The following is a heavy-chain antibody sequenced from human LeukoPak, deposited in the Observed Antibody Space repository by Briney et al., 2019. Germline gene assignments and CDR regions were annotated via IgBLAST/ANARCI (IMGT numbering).Heavy chain of an antibody. CDR1: GYSISSGYY. J-gene: IGHJ1*01. CDR3: ARVEESVSGNYGARYFQH. D-gene: IGHD4-11*01. Sequence: SETLSLTCTVSGYSISSGYYWGWIRQPPGKGLEWIGSIYHSGSTYYNPSLKSRVTISVDTSKNQFSLKLSSVTAAGTAVYYCARVEESVSGNYGARYFQHWGQGTLVTVSS. V-gene: IGHV4-38-2*02. CDR2: IYHSGST.